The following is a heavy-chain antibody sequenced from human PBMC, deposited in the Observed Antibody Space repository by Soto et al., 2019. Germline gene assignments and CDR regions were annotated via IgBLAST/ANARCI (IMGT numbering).Heavy chain of an antibody. Sequence: QLQLQESGPGLVKPSETLYLTCTVSGGSISSSSFYWGWIRQPPGKGLEWIASMSYGGRTNYNPSLESRVTISVDTSKNQFALRLSSLTAADTAVYYCATDYDILTGYYTPFENWGQGTLVSVSS. CDR1: GGSISSSSFY. D-gene: IGHD3-9*01. CDR3: ATDYDILTGYYTPFEN. CDR2: MSYGGRT. V-gene: IGHV4-39*01. J-gene: IGHJ4*02.